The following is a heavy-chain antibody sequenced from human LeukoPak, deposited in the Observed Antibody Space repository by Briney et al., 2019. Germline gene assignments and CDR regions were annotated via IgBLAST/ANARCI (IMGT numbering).Heavy chain of an antibody. Sequence: GGSLRLSCAASGFTFSSYAMHWVRQAPGKGLEWVAVISYDGSNKYYADSVKGRFTISRDNSKNTLYLQMNSLRAKDTAVYYCARDGREGTNAFDIWGQGTMVTVSS. CDR2: ISYDGSNK. J-gene: IGHJ3*02. CDR3: ARDGREGTNAFDI. V-gene: IGHV3-30*04. D-gene: IGHD1-26*01. CDR1: GFTFSSYA.